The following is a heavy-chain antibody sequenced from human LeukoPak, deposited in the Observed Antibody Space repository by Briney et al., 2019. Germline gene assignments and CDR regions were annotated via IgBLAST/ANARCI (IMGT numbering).Heavy chain of an antibody. CDR2: ISYDGNNK. D-gene: IGHD3-3*01. Sequence: GGSLRLSCAASGFTFSSYAMHWVRQAPGKGLEWVAVISYDGNNKYYADSVKGRFTISRDNSKNTLYLQMNSLRAEDTAVYYCARDLHEGYYDFWSGPRGVDVWGQGTTVTVSS. J-gene: IGHJ6*02. CDR3: ARDLHEGYYDFWSGPRGVDV. CDR1: GFTFSSYA. V-gene: IGHV3-30*04.